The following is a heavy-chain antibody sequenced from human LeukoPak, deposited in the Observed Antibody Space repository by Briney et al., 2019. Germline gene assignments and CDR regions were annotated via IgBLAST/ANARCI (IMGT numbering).Heavy chain of an antibody. CDR2: ISGSGSDT. D-gene: IGHD1-26*01. CDR3: ARDDGGSYDY. CDR1: GFTFSDYY. Sequence: GGSLRLSCAASGFTFSDYYMTWIRQAPGKGLEWVSYISGSGSDTNYADSVKGRFTISRDNAKNSLYLQMNSLRAEDTAVYYCARDDGGSYDYWGQGTLVTVSS. J-gene: IGHJ4*02. V-gene: IGHV3-11*06.